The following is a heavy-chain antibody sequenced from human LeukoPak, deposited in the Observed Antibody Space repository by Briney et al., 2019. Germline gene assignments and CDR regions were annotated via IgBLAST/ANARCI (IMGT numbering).Heavy chain of an antibody. CDR2: INSDGSST. J-gene: IGHJ6*02. V-gene: IGHV3-74*01. CDR1: GFTFSSYW. Sequence: GGCLRLSCAASGFTFSSYWMHWVRQAPGKGLVWVSRINSDGSSTSYADSVKGRFTISRDNAKNTLYLQMNSLRAEDTAVYYCARGEGITIFGVARLYGMDVWGQGTTVTVSS. D-gene: IGHD3-3*01. CDR3: ARGEGITIFGVARLYGMDV.